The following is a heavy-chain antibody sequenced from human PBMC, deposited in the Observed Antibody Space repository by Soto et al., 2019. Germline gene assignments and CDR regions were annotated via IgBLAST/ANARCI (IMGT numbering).Heavy chain of an antibody. CDR3: ARDADSSGLHY. Sequence: GGGLIHPGGSLRLSCAASGFTVSGMFMNWVRQAPGKGLEWVSVIYPAGPTYYADSVKGRFTISRDNSKNTLFLQLNNLRAEDTAVYYCARDADSSGLHYWGQGILVTVSS. J-gene: IGHJ4*02. CDR1: GFTVSGMF. D-gene: IGHD6-19*01. V-gene: IGHV3-53*01. CDR2: IYPAGPT.